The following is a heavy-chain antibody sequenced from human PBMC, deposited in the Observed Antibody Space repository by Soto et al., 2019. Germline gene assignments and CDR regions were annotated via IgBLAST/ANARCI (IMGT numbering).Heavy chain of an antibody. V-gene: IGHV1-18*01. CDR3: VSHEGFGELLV. D-gene: IGHD3-10*01. J-gene: IGHJ4*02. CDR2: ISAHNGNT. Sequence: QVQLVQSGAEVKKPGASVKVSCKASGYTFTSYGISWVRQAPGQGLGGMGWISAHNGNTNYAQKRQXXGTLTTDTATSPAYMDLRSLRSAGTAVCYSVSHEGFGELLVWGQGTLVTVSS. CDR1: GYTFTSYG.